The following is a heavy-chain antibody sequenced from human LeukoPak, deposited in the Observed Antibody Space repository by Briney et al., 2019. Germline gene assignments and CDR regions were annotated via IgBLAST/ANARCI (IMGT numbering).Heavy chain of an antibody. CDR1: GFTFATDS. D-gene: IGHD2-15*01. J-gene: IGHJ4*02. CDR2: ISSSSYHI. V-gene: IGHV3-21*01. CDR3: AREYCSGGSCSGWDY. Sequence: GGSLRLSCAASGFTFATDSMNWVRQAPGKGLEWVSSISSSSYHIYYADSVKGRFTISRDNAKNTLYLQMNSLRAEDTAVYYCAREYCSGGSCSGWDYWGQGTLVTVSS.